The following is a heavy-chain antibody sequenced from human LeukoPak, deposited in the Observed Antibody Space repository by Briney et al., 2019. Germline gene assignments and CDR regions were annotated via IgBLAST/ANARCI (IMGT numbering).Heavy chain of an antibody. D-gene: IGHD5-12*01. CDR1: GFTFSSYS. J-gene: IGHJ4*02. CDR2: ISSSSSYI. V-gene: IGHV3-21*01. CDR3: ARVLYSGYDSDY. Sequence: GGSLRLPCAASGFTFSSYSMNWVRQAPGKGLEWVSSISSSSSYIHYADSVKGRFTISRDNAKNSLYLQMNSLRAEDTAVYYCARVLYSGYDSDYWGQGTLVTVSS.